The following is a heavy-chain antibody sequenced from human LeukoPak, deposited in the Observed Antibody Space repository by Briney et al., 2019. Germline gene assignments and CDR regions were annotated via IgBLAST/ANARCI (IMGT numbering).Heavy chain of an antibody. V-gene: IGHV1-18*01. CDR3: ARHAGRLRFRAHFDY. CDR2: ISAYNGNT. CDR1: GYTFTSYG. Sequence: ASVKVSCKASGYTFTSYGISWVRQAPGQGLECMGWISAYNGNTNYAQKLQGRVTMTTDTSTSTAYMELRSLRSDDTAVYYCARHAGRLRFRAHFDYWGQGTLVTVSS. D-gene: IGHD5-12*01. J-gene: IGHJ4*02.